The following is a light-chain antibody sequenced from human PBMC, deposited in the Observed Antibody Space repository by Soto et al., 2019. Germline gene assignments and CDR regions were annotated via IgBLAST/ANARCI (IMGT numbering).Light chain of an antibody. CDR3: HQRSNWPPLT. CDR2: DAS. CDR1: QSIGRY. J-gene: IGKJ4*01. Sequence: EIVLTQSPATLSLSPGERATLSCRASQSIGRYLAWYQQKPGQAPRLLIYDASNRATGIPARFSGSGSGTDFTLTISSLEPEDFAVYYCHQRSNWPPLTFGGGTKVEIK. V-gene: IGKV3-11*01.